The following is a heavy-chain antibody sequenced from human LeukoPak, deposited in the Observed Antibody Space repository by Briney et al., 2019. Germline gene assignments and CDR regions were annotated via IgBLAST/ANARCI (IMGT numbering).Heavy chain of an antibody. CDR1: GFIFSSYW. CDR2: INQDGTVT. Sequence: GGSLRLSCAASGFIFSSYWMSWVRQVPGQGLEWMANINQDGTVTSYVDSVEGRFTISRDNAKNSLFLQMNSLRADDTALYYCARGVTSAWYLRYYFEYWGQGIMVTVSS. D-gene: IGHD6-13*01. CDR3: ARGVTSAWYLRYYFEY. J-gene: IGHJ4*02. V-gene: IGHV3-7*03.